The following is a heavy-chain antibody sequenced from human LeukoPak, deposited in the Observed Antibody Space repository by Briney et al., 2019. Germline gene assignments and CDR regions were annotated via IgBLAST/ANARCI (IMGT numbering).Heavy chain of an antibody. CDR3: ARVLSTTVVTPGFDY. J-gene: IGHJ4*02. V-gene: IGHV3-21*01. CDR1: GFTFSSYS. D-gene: IGHD4-23*01. CDR2: ISSSSSYI. Sequence: GGSLRLSCAASGFTFSSYSMNWVRQAPGKGLEWVSSISSSSSYIYYADSVKGRFTISRDNAKNSLYLQMNSLRAEDAAVYYCARVLSTTVVTPGFDYWGQGTLVTVSS.